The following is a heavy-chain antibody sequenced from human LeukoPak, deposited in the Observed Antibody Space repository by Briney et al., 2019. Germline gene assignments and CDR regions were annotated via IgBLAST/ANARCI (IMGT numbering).Heavy chain of an antibody. D-gene: IGHD6-19*01. CDR1: GYTFTSYA. CDR2: INTSTGNP. Sequence: GASVKVSCKASGYTFTSYAMNWVRQAPGQGLEWMGWINTSTGNPTYAQGFTGRFVFSLDTSVSTAYLQISSLKAEDTAVYYCARPYSSGWNDYFDYWGQGTLVTVSS. V-gene: IGHV7-4-1*02. CDR3: ARPYSSGWNDYFDY. J-gene: IGHJ4*02.